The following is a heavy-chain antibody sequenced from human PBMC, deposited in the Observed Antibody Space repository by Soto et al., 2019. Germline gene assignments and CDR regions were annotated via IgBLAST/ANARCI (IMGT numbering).Heavy chain of an antibody. CDR3: AKDGGSGSYYADWYFDL. V-gene: IGHV3-30*18. CDR2: ISYDGSNK. CDR1: GFTFSSYG. J-gene: IGHJ2*01. D-gene: IGHD3-10*01. Sequence: QVQLVESGGGVVQPGRSLRLSCAASGFTFSSYGMHWVRQAPGKGLEWVAVISYDGSNKYYADSVKGRFTISRDNSKNTLYLQMNSLRAEDTAVYYCAKDGGSGSYYADWYFDLWGRGTLVTVSS.